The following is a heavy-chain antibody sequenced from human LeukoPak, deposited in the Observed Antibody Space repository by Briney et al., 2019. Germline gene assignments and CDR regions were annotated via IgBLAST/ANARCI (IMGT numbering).Heavy chain of an antibody. J-gene: IGHJ4*02. D-gene: IGHD5-18*01. CDR1: GYTFITAG. CDR3: ARDRYTAMAKGRFDY. V-gene: IGHV1-18*01. CDR2: ISPSTGNT. Sequence: ASVKVSCKASGYTFITAGISWVRQAPGQGLEWMGWISPSTGNTQYIQRYQGRVTMTTDTSTSTAYMELRSLRSDDTAVYYCARDRYTAMAKGRFDYWGQGTLVTVSS.